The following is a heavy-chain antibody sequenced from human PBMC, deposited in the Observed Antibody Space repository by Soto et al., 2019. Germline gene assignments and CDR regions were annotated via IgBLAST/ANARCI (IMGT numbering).Heavy chain of an antibody. CDR1: GFTFSSYS. V-gene: IGHV3-48*01. J-gene: IGHJ4*02. Sequence: GGSLRLSCAASGFTFSSYSMNWVRQAPGKGLEWVSYISSSSSTIYYADSVKGRFTISRDNAKNSLYLQMNSLRAEDTAVYYCARAADILTGPIDYWGQGTLVTVSS. CDR2: ISSSSSTI. D-gene: IGHD3-9*01. CDR3: ARAADILTGPIDY.